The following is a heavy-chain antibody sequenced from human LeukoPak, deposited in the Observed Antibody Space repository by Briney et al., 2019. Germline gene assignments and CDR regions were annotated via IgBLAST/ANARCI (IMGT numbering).Heavy chain of an antibody. CDR3: ARXIAAAGTDWFDP. CDR1: GFTFSDYY. Sequence: SXXXXCXASGFTFSDYYMSWIRQAPGKGLEWVSYISSSGSTIYYADSVKGRFTISRENAKNSMYLQMNSLRAEETAVYYXARXIAAAGTDWFDPWGQGTLVTVSS. V-gene: IGHV3-11*04. D-gene: IGHD6-13*01. J-gene: IGHJ5*02. CDR2: ISSSGSTI.